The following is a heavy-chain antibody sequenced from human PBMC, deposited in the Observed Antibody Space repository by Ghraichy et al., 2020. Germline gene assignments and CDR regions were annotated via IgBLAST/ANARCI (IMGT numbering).Heavy chain of an antibody. V-gene: IGHV4-59*01. CDR3: AREYYYYGMDV. J-gene: IGHJ6*02. Sequence: SQTLSLTCTVSGGSISSYYWSWIRQPPGKGLEWIGYIYYSGSTNYNPSLKSRVAISVDTSKNQFSLKLSSVTAADTAVYYCAREYYYYGMDVWGQGTTVTVSS. CDR1: GGSISSYY. CDR2: IYYSGST.